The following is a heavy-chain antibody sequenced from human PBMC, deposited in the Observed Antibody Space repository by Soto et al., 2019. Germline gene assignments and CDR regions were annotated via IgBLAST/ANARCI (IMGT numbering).Heavy chain of an antibody. CDR2: ISRSSSFR. J-gene: IGHJ4*02. V-gene: IGHV3-21*02. Sequence: EVQLVESGGGLVQPGGSLRLSCAASGFTFTNHNMNWVRQAPGKGLEWVSSISRSSSFRNYADSVKGRFSISRDNDKNLVYLQMDSLRAEDTAVYYCARDPPLSVLVVVATDDFWGQGTLVTVSS. D-gene: IGHD2-21*01. CDR3: ARDPPLSVLVVVATDDF. CDR1: GFTFTNHN.